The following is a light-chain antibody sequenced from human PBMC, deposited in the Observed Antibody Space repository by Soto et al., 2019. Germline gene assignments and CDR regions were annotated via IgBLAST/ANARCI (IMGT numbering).Light chain of an antibody. J-gene: IGLJ2*01. V-gene: IGLV2-8*01. CDR2: EVN. Sequence: QSVLTQPPSASGSPGQSVTIPCAGTSTDVGEYNYVSWYQQHPGKVPKLIIFEVNKRPSGVPDRFSVSKSGDTASLTVSGLQAEDEADYYCSSFVGAPVIFGGGTKLTVL. CDR1: STDVGEYNY. CDR3: SSFVGAPVI.